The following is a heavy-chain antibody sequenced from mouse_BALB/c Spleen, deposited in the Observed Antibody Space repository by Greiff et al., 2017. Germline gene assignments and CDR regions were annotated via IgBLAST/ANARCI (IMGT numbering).Heavy chain of an antibody. CDR3: ARSYGYHYAMDY. CDR1: GFSLTSYG. CDR2: IWAGGST. J-gene: IGHJ4*01. Sequence: VMLVESGPGLVAPSQSLSITCTVSGFSLTSYGVHWVRQPPGKGLEWLGVIWAGGSTNYNSALMSRLSISKDNSKSQVFFKMNSLQANDTAIYYCARSYGYHYAMDYWGQGTSVTVSS. D-gene: IGHD1-2*01. V-gene: IGHV2-9*02.